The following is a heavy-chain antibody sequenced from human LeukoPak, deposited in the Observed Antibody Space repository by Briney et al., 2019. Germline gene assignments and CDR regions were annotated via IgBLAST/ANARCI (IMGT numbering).Heavy chain of an antibody. CDR1: GGTFSSYA. D-gene: IGHD3-10*01. CDR2: IIPIFGTA. J-gene: IGHJ4*02. CDR3: ARKGYYGSGSYYNY. V-gene: IGHV1-69*13. Sequence: SVKVSCKASGGTFSSYAISWVRQAPGQGLEWMGGIIPIFGTANYAQKFQGRVTITADESTSTAYMELSSLRSEDTAVYYCARKGYYGSGSYYNYWGQGTLVTVSS.